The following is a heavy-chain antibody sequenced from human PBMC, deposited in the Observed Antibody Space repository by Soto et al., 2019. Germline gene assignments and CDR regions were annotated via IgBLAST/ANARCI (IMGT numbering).Heavy chain of an antibody. Sequence: QVQLQQWGAGLLKPSETLSLTCAVYGGSFSGYYWSWIRQPPGKGLEWIGEINHSGSTNCNPSLKSRVTISVDTSKNQFSLKLSSVTAADTAVYYCARGRTSSWPPYYYYYYMDVWGKGTTVTVSS. CDR2: INHSGST. V-gene: IGHV4-34*01. J-gene: IGHJ6*03. CDR3: ARGRTSSWPPYYYYYYMDV. D-gene: IGHD6-13*01. CDR1: GGSFSGYY.